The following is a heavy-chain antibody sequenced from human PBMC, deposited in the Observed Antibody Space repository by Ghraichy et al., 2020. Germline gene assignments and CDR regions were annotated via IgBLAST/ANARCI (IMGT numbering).Heavy chain of an antibody. CDR3: ARGLNYYDSSGYSD. CDR2: INPNSGGT. V-gene: IGHV1-2*02. D-gene: IGHD3-22*01. Sequence: ASVKVSCKASGYTFTGYYIHWVRQAPGQGLEWMGWINPNSGGTNYAQKFQGRVTMTRDTSISTAYMELSRLRSDDTAVYYCARGLNYYDSSGYSDWGQGTLVTVSS. CDR1: GYTFTGYY. J-gene: IGHJ4*02.